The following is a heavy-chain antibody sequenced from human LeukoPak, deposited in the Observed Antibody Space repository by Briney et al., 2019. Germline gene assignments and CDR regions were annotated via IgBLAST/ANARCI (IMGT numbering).Heavy chain of an antibody. J-gene: IGHJ3*02. V-gene: IGHV3-21*01. D-gene: IGHD4-23*01. CDR3: ARAGTMVTPAFDI. CDR2: ISSSSSYI. CDR1: GFTFSSYS. Sequence: GGSLRLSCAASGFTFSSYSMNWVRQAPGKELEWVSSISSSSSYIYYADSVKGRFTISRDNAKNSLYLQMNSLRAEDTAVYHCARAGTMVTPAFDIWGQGTMVTVSS.